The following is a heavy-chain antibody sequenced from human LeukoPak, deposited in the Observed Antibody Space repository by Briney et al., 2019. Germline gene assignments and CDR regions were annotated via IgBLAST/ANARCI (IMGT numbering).Heavy chain of an antibody. CDR1: RFTLSSYS. J-gene: IGHJ6*02. CDR2: ISNSSGTT. V-gene: IGHV3-48*01. CDR3: ARGGGLDV. D-gene: IGHD3-16*01. Sequence: GGSLRLSCAASRFTLSSYSMNWVRQAPGKGLEWVSYISNSSGTTYYADSVKGRFTISRDNAKNSLYLQMSNLRAEDTAVYFCARGGGLDVWGQGATVTVSS.